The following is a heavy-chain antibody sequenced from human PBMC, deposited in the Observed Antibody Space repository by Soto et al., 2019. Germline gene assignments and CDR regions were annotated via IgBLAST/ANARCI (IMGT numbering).Heavy chain of an antibody. CDR2: ISAYNGNT. V-gene: IGHV1-18*01. CDR3: ARDDWSIAAAGDYYYYGMDV. CDR1: GYTFTSYG. D-gene: IGHD6-13*01. Sequence: QVPLVQSGAEVKKPGASVKVSCKASGYTFTSYGISWVRQAPGQGLEWMGWISAYNGNTNYAQKLQGRVTMTTDTSTSTAYMELRSLRSDDTAVYYCARDDWSIAAAGDYYYYGMDVWGQGTTVTVSS. J-gene: IGHJ6*02.